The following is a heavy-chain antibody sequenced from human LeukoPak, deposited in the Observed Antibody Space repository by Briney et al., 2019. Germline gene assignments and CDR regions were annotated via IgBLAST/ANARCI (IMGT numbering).Heavy chain of an antibody. Sequence: ASVKVSCKASGYTFTSYDINWVRQATGQGLEWMGWMNPNSGNTGYAQKFQGRVTITGNTSISTAYMELSSLRSEDTAVYYCARVRTTVTRWFDPWGQGTLVTVSS. D-gene: IGHD4-11*01. CDR3: ARVRTTVTRWFDP. V-gene: IGHV1-8*03. CDR1: GYTFTSYD. J-gene: IGHJ5*02. CDR2: MNPNSGNT.